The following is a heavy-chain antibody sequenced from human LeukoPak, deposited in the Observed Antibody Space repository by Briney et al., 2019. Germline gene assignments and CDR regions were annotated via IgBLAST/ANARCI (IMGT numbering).Heavy chain of an antibody. D-gene: IGHD3-16*02. CDR1: GFTFDDYA. Sequence: GGSLRLSCAASGFTFDDYAMHWVRQAPGKGLEWVSGISWNSGTIGYADSVKGRFTISRDNAKNSLHLQMNSLRAEDTALYYCERDRHTTNGYYGMAVWGQGATVTLSS. J-gene: IGHJ6*02. CDR2: ISWNSGTI. CDR3: ERDRHTTNGYYGMAV. V-gene: IGHV3-9*01.